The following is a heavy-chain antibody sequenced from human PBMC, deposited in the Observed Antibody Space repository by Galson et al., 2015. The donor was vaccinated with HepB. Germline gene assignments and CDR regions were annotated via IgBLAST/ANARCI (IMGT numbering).Heavy chain of an antibody. CDR2: ISYDGSNK. CDR3: ARDSASGMVYVIPVGYFDY. D-gene: IGHD2-8*01. J-gene: IGHJ4*02. CDR1: GFTFSSYA. V-gene: IGHV3-30-3*01. Sequence: SLRLSCAASGFTFSSYAMHWVRQAPGKGLEWVAVISYDGSNKYYADSVKGRFTISRDNSKNTLYLQMNSLRAENTAVYYCARDSASGMVYVIPVGYFDYWGQGTLVTVSS.